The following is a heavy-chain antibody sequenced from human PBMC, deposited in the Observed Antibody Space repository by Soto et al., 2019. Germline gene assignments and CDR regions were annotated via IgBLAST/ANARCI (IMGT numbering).Heavy chain of an antibody. CDR3: ASMYSSSWYYFDY. J-gene: IGHJ4*02. CDR2: IYYSGSS. CDR1: TYSISSYY. D-gene: IGHD6-13*01. V-gene: IGHV4-59*01. Sequence: SETLSLTCTFSTYSISSYYWSWIRQPPGNVLEWIGYIYYSGSSNYNPSLKSRVTISLVTSKNQFSLKLSFVTAADTAVYYCASMYSSSWYYFDYWSQGIPVTVSS.